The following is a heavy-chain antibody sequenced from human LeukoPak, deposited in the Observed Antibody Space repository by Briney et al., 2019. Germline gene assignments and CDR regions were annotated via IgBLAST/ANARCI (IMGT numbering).Heavy chain of an antibody. V-gene: IGHV3-23*01. Sequence: GGSLRLSCAASGFTFSTYAMSWVPQAPGPRLEGVSAITGSSGNTYYADSVKGRFTISRDNSKNTLYLQMNSLRDEDTAVYYCAKWGDFDVLTGYYVPDFWGQGTLVTVSA. CDR1: GFTFSTYA. D-gene: IGHD3-9*01. J-gene: IGHJ4*02. CDR2: ITGSSGNT. CDR3: AKWGDFDVLTGYYVPDF.